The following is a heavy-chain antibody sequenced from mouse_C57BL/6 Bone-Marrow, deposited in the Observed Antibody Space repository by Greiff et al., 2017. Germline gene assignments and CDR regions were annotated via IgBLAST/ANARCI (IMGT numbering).Heavy chain of an antibody. V-gene: IGHV1-64*01. CDR3: ARRDGYWYAMDY. D-gene: IGHD2-3*01. CDR2: IHPNSGST. J-gene: IGHJ4*01. Sequence: QVQLQQPGAELVKPGASVKLSCKASGYTFTSYWMHWVKQRPGQGLEWIGMIHPNSGSTNYNEKFKSKATLTVDKSSSTAYMQLSSLTSEDSAVYYCARRDGYWYAMDYWGQGTSVTVSS. CDR1: GYTFTSYW.